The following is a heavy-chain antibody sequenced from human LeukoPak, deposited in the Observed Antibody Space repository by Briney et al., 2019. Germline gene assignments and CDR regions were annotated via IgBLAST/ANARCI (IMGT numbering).Heavy chain of an antibody. Sequence: PGGSLRLSCAASGFTFTTYAMSWVRQAPGKGLEWVSSISSSSSYIYYADSVKGRFTISRDNAKNSLYLQMNSLRAEDTAVYYCARDSLYCSSTSCYREGFDYWGQGILVTVSS. CDR3: ARDSLYCSSTSCYREGFDY. CDR2: ISSSSSYI. V-gene: IGHV3-21*01. CDR1: GFTFTTYA. J-gene: IGHJ4*02. D-gene: IGHD2-2*02.